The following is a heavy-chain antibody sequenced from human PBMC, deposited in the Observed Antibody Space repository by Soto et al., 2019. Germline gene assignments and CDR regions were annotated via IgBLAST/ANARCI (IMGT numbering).Heavy chain of an antibody. Sequence: GGSLRLSCATSGFSFSNYGMNWVRQAPGKGLEWVSGITKTGRSTFIADSVRGRFTISRDNAKNTLYLQLNSLRAEDTAVYYCLRGNSGYGNFDYWGQGTRVTVSS. CDR3: LRGNSGYGNFDY. J-gene: IGHJ4*02. V-gene: IGHV3-23*01. CDR2: ITKTGRST. D-gene: IGHD5-12*01. CDR1: GFSFSNYG.